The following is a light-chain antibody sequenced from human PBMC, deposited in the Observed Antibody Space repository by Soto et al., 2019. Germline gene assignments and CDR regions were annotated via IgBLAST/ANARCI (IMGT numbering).Light chain of an antibody. CDR3: QQYNSYSEA. CDR2: KAS. V-gene: IGKV1-5*03. Sequence: DIQMTQSPSTLSGSVGDRVTITCRASQTISSWLAWYQQKPGKAPKLLIYKASTLKSGVPSRVGGSGSGTEFTLTISSLQPDDFATYYCQQYNSYSEAFGQGTKVELK. CDR1: QTISSW. J-gene: IGKJ1*01.